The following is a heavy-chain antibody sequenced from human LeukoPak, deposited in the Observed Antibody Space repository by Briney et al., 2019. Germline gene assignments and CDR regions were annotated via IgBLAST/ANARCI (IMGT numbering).Heavy chain of an antibody. J-gene: IGHJ5*02. CDR1: GGSISSGDYY. Sequence: SETLSLTCTVSGGSISSGDYYWSWIRQPPGKGLEWIGYIYYSGSTNYNPSLKSRVTISIDTSKNQFSLKLSSVTAADTAVYYCARDVSGPNWFDPWGQGTLVTVSS. V-gene: IGHV4-61*08. CDR3: ARDVSGPNWFDP. D-gene: IGHD5/OR15-5a*01. CDR2: IYYSGST.